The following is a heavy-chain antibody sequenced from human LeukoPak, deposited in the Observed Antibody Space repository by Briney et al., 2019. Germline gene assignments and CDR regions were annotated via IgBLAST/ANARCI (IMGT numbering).Heavy chain of an antibody. V-gene: IGHV4-61*02. CDR2: IYTSGST. J-gene: IGHJ4*02. Sequence: PSETLSLTCTVSGGSISSGSYYWSWIRQPAGKGLEWIGRIYTSGSTNYNPSLKSRVTISVDTSKNQFSLKLSSVTAADMAVYYCARGDPYYYDSSGYGYFDYWGQGTLVTVSS. D-gene: IGHD3-22*01. CDR1: GGSISSGSYY. CDR3: ARGDPYYYDSSGYGYFDY.